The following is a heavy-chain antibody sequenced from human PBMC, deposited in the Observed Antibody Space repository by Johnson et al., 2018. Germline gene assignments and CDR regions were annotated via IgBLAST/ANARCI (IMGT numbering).Heavy chain of an antibody. Sequence: VQLVESGPGLVKPSETLXLTCTVSGGSISSYYWIWIRQPPGKGLEGIGYIYYSGSTHYNPSRQSRVTISVDTSKNQFSLKLSSVTAADTAVYYCARAPRGYSYGYDYYYYMDVWGKGTTVTVSS. J-gene: IGHJ6*03. CDR1: GGSISSYY. CDR3: ARAPRGYSYGYDYYYYMDV. V-gene: IGHV4-59*01. CDR2: IYYSGST. D-gene: IGHD5-18*01.